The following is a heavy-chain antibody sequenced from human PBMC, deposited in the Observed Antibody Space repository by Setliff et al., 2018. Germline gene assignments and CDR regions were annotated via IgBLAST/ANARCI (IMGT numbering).Heavy chain of an antibody. J-gene: IGHJ6*02. V-gene: IGHV1-69*13. CDR1: GGTFSSYA. D-gene: IGHD1-26*01. Sequence: ASVKVSCKASGGTFSSYAISWVRQAPGQGLEWMGGIIPIFGTANYAQKFQGRVTITADESTSTAYMELSSLRSEDTAVYYCARDREWIVGATYYYYGMDVWGQGTTVTVSS. CDR3: ARDREWIVGATYYYYGMDV. CDR2: IIPIFGTA.